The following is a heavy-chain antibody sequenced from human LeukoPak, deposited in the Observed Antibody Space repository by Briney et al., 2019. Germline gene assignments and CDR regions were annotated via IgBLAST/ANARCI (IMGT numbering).Heavy chain of an antibody. Sequence: SVKVSCKASGGTFSSYAISWVRQAPGQGLEWMGGIIPIFGTANYAQKFQGRVTITADESTSTAYMELSSLRSEDTAVYYCGRGPFISYIPGGQWGGDHFDYWAREPWSPSPQ. CDR3: GRGPFISYIPGGQWGGDHFDY. J-gene: IGHJ4*02. CDR2: IIPIFGTA. V-gene: IGHV1-69*01. D-gene: IGHD2-21*01. CDR1: GGTFSSYA.